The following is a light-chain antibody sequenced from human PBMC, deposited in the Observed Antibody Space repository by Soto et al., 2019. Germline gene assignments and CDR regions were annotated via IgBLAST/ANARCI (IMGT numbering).Light chain of an antibody. CDR3: QQYSSTPIT. V-gene: IGKV3-20*01. Sequence: EIVFTQSPCTLSLSPGERATLSCRATQSVFSTYLAWYQQKPGQAPRLVIYDASRRATGIPDRFSGSGSRTDFTLTISRLEPEDSAVYYCQQYSSTPITFGQGTRLEIK. CDR2: DAS. J-gene: IGKJ5*01. CDR1: QSVFSTY.